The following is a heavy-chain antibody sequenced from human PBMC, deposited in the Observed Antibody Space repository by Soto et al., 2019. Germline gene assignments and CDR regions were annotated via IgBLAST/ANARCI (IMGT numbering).Heavy chain of an antibody. J-gene: IGHJ5*02. V-gene: IGHV1-8*01. D-gene: IGHD3-3*01. Sequence: GSSVKVSCKASGYTFTSYDINWVRQATGQGLEWMGWMNPNSGNTGYAQKFQGRVTMTRNTSISTAYMELSSLRSEDTAVYYCARVGGSYYDFWSGLGTTGQGFKNWFDPWGQGTLVTVSS. CDR2: MNPNSGNT. CDR3: ARVGGSYYDFWSGLGTTGQGFKNWFDP. CDR1: GYTFTSYD.